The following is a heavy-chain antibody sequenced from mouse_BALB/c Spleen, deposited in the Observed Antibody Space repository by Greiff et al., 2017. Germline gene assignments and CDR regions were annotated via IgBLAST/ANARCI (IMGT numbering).Heavy chain of an antibody. CDR2: ISYSGST. CDR3: ARDDDGYYWYFDV. D-gene: IGHD2-3*01. CDR1: GYSITSDYA. V-gene: IGHV3-2*02. Sequence: VQLKESGPGLVKPSQSLSLTCTVTGYSITSDYAWNWIRQFPGNKLEWMGYISYSGSTSYNPSLKSRISITRDTSKNQFFLQLNSVTTEDTATYYCARDDDGYYWYFDVWGAGTTVTVSS. J-gene: IGHJ1*01.